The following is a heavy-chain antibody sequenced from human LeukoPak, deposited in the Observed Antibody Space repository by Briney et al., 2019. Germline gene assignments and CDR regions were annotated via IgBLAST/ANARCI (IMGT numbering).Heavy chain of an antibody. CDR2: ISGSGGHI. D-gene: IGHD6-19*01. CDR3: ARTFYSSGTGVPIYY. Sequence: GGSLRLSCADSGFIFSSYAMSWVRQAPGQGLEWVSAISGSGGHIYYADSVKGRFTISRDNSKNTLYLQMNSLRAEDTAVYYCARTFYSSGTGVPIYYWGQGTLVTVSS. CDR1: GFIFSSYA. V-gene: IGHV3-23*01. J-gene: IGHJ4*02.